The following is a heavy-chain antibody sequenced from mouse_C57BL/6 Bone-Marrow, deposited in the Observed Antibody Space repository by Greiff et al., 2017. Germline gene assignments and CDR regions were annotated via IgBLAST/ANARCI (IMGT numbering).Heavy chain of an antibody. CDR3: ARPYYYAMDY. CDR1: GFTFSDYG. V-gene: IGHV5-17*01. Sequence: EVKLVESGGGLVKPGGSLKLSCAASGFTFSDYGMHWVRQAPGKGLEWVAYISSGSSTIYYADTVKGRFTISRDNAKNTLFLQMTSLRSEDTAMYYCARPYYYAMDYWGQGTSVTVSS. J-gene: IGHJ4*01. CDR2: ISSGSSTI.